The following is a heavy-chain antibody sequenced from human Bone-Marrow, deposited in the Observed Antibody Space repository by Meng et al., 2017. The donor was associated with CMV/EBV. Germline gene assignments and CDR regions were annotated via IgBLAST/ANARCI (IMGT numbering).Heavy chain of an antibody. V-gene: IGHV3-73*01. CDR3: TADMVRGVIGYDAFDI. J-gene: IGHJ3*02. D-gene: IGHD3-10*01. CDR1: GFTFSGSA. Sequence: GESLKISCAASGFTFSGSAMHWVRQASGKGLEWVGRIRSKANSYATAYAASVKGRFTISRDDSKNTAYLQMNSLKTEDTAVYYCTADMVRGVIGYDAFDIWGQGKRVTCSS. CDR2: IRSKANSYAT.